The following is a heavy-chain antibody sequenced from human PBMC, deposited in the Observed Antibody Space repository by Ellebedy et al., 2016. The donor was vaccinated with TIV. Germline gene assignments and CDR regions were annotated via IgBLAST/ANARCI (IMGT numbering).Heavy chain of an antibody. D-gene: IGHD4-23*01. CDR2: VWFDGSLQ. CDR1: RFTFSNHV. CDR3: ARDPVGVGPAFDV. Sequence: GESLKISCAASRFTFSNHVLHWVRQAPGKGLEWVALVWFDGSLQYYADSVRGRFSISRDNSKDTLYLQMNSLRAEDTAIYYCARDPVGVGPAFDVWGQGTMVTVSS. V-gene: IGHV3-33*01. J-gene: IGHJ3*01.